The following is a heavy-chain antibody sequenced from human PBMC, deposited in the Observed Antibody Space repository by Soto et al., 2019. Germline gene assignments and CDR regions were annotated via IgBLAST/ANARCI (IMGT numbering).Heavy chain of an antibody. V-gene: IGHV4-39*01. CDR3: ATNYAYYYYYGMDA. CDR1: GCSISSSSYY. CDR2: IYYSGST. D-gene: IGHD4-4*01. J-gene: IGHJ6*02. Sequence: XETLSLTCTVAGCSISSSSYYWGWIRQPPGKGLEWIGSIYYSGSTYYNPSLKSRVTISVDTSKNQFSLKLSSVTAADTAVYYCATNYAYYYYYGMDAWGQGTTVTVSS.